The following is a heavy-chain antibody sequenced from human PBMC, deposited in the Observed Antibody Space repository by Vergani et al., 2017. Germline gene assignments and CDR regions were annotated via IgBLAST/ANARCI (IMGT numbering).Heavy chain of an antibody. CDR1: GGSISSYY. V-gene: IGHV4-4*07. D-gene: IGHD3-22*01. CDR3: ARGSPTYYYDSSGYYYQSPFDY. J-gene: IGHJ4*02. Sequence: QVQLQESGPGLVQPSETLSLTCTVSGGSISSYYWSWIRQPAGKGLEWIGRIYTSGSTNYNPSLKSRVTMSVDTSKNQFSLKLSSVTAADTAVYYCARGSPTYYYDSSGYYYQSPFDYWGQGTLVTVSS. CDR2: IYTSGST.